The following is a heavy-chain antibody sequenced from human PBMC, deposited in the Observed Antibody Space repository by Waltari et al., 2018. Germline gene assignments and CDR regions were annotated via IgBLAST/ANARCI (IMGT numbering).Heavy chain of an antibody. V-gene: IGHV4-34*01. Sequence: QVQLQQWGAGLLKPSENLSLTCAVYGGSFSGYYWSWIRQPPGKGLEWIGEIDHGGSTNYNPSLKSRVTISVDTSKNQFSLKLSSVTAADTAVYYCARDKWELGIDYWGQGTLVTVSS. CDR1: GGSFSGYY. CDR2: IDHGGST. D-gene: IGHD1-26*01. J-gene: IGHJ4*02. CDR3: ARDKWELGIDY.